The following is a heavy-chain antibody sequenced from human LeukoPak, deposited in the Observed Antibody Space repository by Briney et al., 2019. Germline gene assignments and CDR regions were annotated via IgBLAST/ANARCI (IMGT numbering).Heavy chain of an antibody. V-gene: IGHV6-1*01. CDR1: GDSVSSNSAA. CDR3: ARGRHGNYVFLFEY. J-gene: IGHJ4*02. Sequence: SQTLSLTCAISGDSVSSNSAAWNWIRQSPSRGLEWLGRTYYRSKWYNDYALSMKDRMTTNADTSKNHFSLHLNSVTPEDTAVYYCARGRHGNYVFLFEYWGQGALVTVSS. CDR2: TYYRSKWYN. D-gene: IGHD3-16*01.